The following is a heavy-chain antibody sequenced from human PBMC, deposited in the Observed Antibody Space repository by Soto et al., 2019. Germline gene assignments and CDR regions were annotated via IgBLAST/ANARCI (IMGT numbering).Heavy chain of an antibody. CDR1: GFTFGDYA. Sequence: PGGSLRLSCTASGFTFGDYAMSWFRQAPGKGLEWVGFIRSKAYGGTTEYAASVKGRFTISRDDSKSIAYLQMNSLKTEDTAVYYCTRDGGYSSGWSTLYYYSDGMDVGGQGTTVTVSS. D-gene: IGHD6-19*01. V-gene: IGHV3-49*03. CDR3: TRDGGYSSGWSTLYYYSDGMDV. J-gene: IGHJ6*02. CDR2: IRSKAYGGTT.